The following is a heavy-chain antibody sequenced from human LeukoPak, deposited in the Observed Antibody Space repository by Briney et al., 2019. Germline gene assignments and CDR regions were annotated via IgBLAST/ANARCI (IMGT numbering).Heavy chain of an antibody. CDR1: GGSVTSTNW. V-gene: IGHV4-4*02. CDR3: AREGGFYRPLDY. CDR2: VHPDGRT. J-gene: IGHJ4*02. Sequence: SETLSLTCDVSGGSVTSTNWWTWVRQPPGKGLEWIGEVHPDGRTNYNPSLKSRLIMSVDLPENHISLKLTSVTAADTAVYYAREGGFYRPLDYSGQGTLVTVS. D-gene: IGHD3-3*01.